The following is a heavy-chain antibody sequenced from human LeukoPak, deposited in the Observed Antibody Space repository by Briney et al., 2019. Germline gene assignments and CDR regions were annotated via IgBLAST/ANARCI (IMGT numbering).Heavy chain of an antibody. CDR2: IKEDGSDK. Sequence: GGSLRFSGAASGFTFSNIWWSWVGQTQGKGLKGVANIKEDGSDKYYVDSLKGRFTISRDNAKNSLYLQMNSLRAEDTAVYYCAKDRTRQAYWGQGTLVTVSS. D-gene: IGHD3-3*01. V-gene: IGHV3-7*03. J-gene: IGHJ4*02. CDR3: AKDRTRQAY. CDR1: GFTFSNIW.